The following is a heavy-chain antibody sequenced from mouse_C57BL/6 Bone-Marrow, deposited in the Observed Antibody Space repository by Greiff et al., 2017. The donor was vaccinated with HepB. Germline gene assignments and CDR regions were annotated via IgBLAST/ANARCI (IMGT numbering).Heavy chain of an antibody. CDR1: GYTFTSYW. CDR3: AREGGTTVVARDYFDY. Sequence: QVQLQQSGAELVKPGASVKMSCKASGYTFTSYWITWVKQRPGQGLEWIGDIYPGSGSTNYNEKFKSKATLTVDTSSSTAYMQLSSLTSEDSAVYYCAREGGTTVVARDYFDYWGQGTTLTVSS. CDR2: IYPGSGST. V-gene: IGHV1-55*01. D-gene: IGHD1-1*01. J-gene: IGHJ2*01.